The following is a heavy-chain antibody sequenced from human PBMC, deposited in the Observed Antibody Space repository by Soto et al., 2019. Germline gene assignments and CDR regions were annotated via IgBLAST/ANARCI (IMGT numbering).Heavy chain of an antibody. V-gene: IGHV3-74*01. CDR3: AREGFSYGYGYYYYNGMDV. Sequence: GSLRLSCVVSGFTLGGFGMSWVRQAPGKGLVWVSRINSDGSSSNYADSVKGRFTISRDNAKNTLYLQIDSLRAEDTAVYYCAREGFSYGYGYYYYNGMDVWGQGTTLTVSS. CDR2: INSDGSSS. J-gene: IGHJ6*02. CDR1: GFTLGGFG. D-gene: IGHD5-18*01.